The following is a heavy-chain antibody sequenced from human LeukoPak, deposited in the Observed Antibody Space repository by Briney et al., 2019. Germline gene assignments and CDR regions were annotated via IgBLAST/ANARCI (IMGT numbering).Heavy chain of an antibody. D-gene: IGHD4-23*01. CDR2: IYYSGST. Sequence: PSETLSLTRTVSGGSISSTIYYWDWIRQPPGRGLEWIGTIYYSGSTYYNPSLKSRVTISVDTSKNQFSLRLTSVTAADTAVYYCAGRESGNSNIDYWGQGTLVTVSS. J-gene: IGHJ4*02. CDR1: GGSISSTIYY. CDR3: AGRESGNSNIDY. V-gene: IGHV4-39*01.